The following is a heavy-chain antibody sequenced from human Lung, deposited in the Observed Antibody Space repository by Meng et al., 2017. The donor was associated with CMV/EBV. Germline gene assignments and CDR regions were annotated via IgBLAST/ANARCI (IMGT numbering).Heavy chain of an antibody. V-gene: IGHV7-4-1*02. Sequence: QGQLVQSGSEWKQPGASVKVSCRPSGYTFTSYAINWVRQAPGQGPDWMGWIDPNTGNPTYDQGFTGRFVFSLDTSVSTAYLQINSLRADDTAVYYCARDSPLDGYSLLDYWGQGTLVTVSS. CDR3: ARDSPLDGYSLLDY. CDR2: IDPNTGNP. J-gene: IGHJ4*02. CDR1: GYTFTSYA. D-gene: IGHD5-24*01.